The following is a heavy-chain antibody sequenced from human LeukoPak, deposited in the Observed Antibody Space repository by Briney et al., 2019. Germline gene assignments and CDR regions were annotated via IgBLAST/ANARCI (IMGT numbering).Heavy chain of an antibody. D-gene: IGHD2-15*01. CDR2: ISYDGSNK. J-gene: IGHJ4*02. CDR3: ARGLRYCSGGSCYPKYYFDY. Sequence: PGRSLRLSCAASGFTFSSYAMHWVRQAPGKGLEWVTIISYDGSNKYYVDSVKGRFTISRDNSKNTLYLQMNSLRAEDTAVYYCARGLRYCSGGSCYPKYYFDYWGQGTLVTVSS. V-gene: IGHV3-30*14. CDR1: GFTFSSYA.